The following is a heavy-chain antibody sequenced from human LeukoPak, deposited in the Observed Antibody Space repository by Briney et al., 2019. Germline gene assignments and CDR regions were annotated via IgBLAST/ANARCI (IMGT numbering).Heavy chain of an antibody. CDR3: ARDRSDGNYYMVV. D-gene: IGHD5-24*01. CDR2: IYGGGST. Sequence: GGSLRLSCAASGFTVSRNYMSWVRQAPGKGLECVSVIYGGGSTSYADSVKGRFIISRDNSKNTLYLQMNSLRADDTAVYYCARDRSDGNYYMVVWGKGTTVIVSS. CDR1: GFTVSRNY. J-gene: IGHJ6*03. V-gene: IGHV3-53*01.